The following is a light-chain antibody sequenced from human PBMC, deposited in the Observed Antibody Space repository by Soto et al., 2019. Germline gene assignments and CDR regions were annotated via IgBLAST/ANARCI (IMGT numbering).Light chain of an antibody. J-gene: IGKJ1*01. V-gene: IGKV3-20*01. CDR1: QTAYHGC. CDR3: QQYVSATRT. CDR2: VSS. Sequence: ASQTAYHGCLDWFQQEPGQAPRLLIYVSSSRATGSPDRFSGSESGTDFTLTISRLDPEDFAVYYCQQYVSATRTFGQGTKVDIK.